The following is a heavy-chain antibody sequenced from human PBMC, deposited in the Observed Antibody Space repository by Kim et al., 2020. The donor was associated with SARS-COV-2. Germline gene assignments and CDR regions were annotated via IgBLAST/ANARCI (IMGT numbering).Heavy chain of an antibody. J-gene: IGHJ5*02. CDR1: GFTFSSYW. CDR2: IKQDGSEK. CDR3: ARATIINYYDSSGYPNWFYP. Sequence: GGSLRLYCAASGFTFSSYWMSWVRKAPGKGLEWVANIKQDGSEKYYVDSVKGRFTISRDNAKNSLYLKMNSLRAEDTAVYYCARATIINYYDSSGYPNWFYPWGQGTLVTVSS. D-gene: IGHD3-22*01. V-gene: IGHV3-7*01.